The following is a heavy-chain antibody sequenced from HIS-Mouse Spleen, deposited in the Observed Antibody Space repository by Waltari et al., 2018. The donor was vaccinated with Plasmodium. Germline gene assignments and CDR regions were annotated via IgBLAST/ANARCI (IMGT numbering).Heavy chain of an antibody. V-gene: IGHV1-18*01. CDR1: GYTFTSYG. J-gene: IGHJ3*02. Sequence: QVQLVQSGAEVKKPGASVKVSCKASGYTFTSYGISWVRQAPGQGLKWMGWISPYKGNTNFAQKLQGRDTITTDTSTSTAYMELRSLRSDDTSVYYCARGSAGDAFDIWGQGTMVTVSS. CDR2: ISPYKGNT. D-gene: IGHD6-19*01. CDR3: ARGSAGDAFDI.